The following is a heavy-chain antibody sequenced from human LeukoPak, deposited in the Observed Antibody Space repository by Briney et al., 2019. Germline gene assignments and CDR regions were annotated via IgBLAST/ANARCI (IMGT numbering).Heavy chain of an antibody. CDR3: AKDRYYDSSGYWALDY. Sequence: GGSLRLSCAASGFTFSSYWMSWVRQAPGKGLEWVANIKQDGSEKYYVDSVKGRFTISRDNAKNSLYLQMNSLRAEDTAVYYCAKDRYYDSSGYWALDYWGQGTLVTVSS. V-gene: IGHV3-7*01. CDR1: GFTFSSYW. CDR2: IKQDGSEK. J-gene: IGHJ4*02. D-gene: IGHD3-22*01.